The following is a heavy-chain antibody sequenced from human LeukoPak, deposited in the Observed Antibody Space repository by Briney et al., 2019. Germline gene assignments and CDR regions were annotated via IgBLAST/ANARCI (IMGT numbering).Heavy chain of an antibody. Sequence: GGSLRLSCAASGFTFKNYWMHWVRRAPGKGLVWVSRIDSDGSSTNYADSVKGRFTISRDNAKNTLYLQMNSLRAEDTAVYYCALIGLDSSGYYYDYLDYWGQGTLVTVSS. CDR1: GFTFKNYW. V-gene: IGHV3-74*01. CDR3: ALIGLDSSGYYYDYLDY. J-gene: IGHJ4*02. D-gene: IGHD3-22*01. CDR2: IDSDGSST.